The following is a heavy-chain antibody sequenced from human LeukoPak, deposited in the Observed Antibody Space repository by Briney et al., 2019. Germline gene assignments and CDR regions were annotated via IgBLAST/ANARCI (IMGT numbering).Heavy chain of an antibody. V-gene: IGHV3-15*04. D-gene: IGHD3-10*01. CDR1: GFSFSDAW. Sequence: GRSLRLSCAASGFSFSDAWMSWVRQIPGKGLEWVGRIESKTDGGTTDYAAPVKGRFTISRDDSTNTLYLQMNSLKSEDTAVYYCTTYGSGRKFDYWGQGILVTVSS. CDR3: TTYGSGRKFDY. CDR2: IESKTDGGTT. J-gene: IGHJ4*02.